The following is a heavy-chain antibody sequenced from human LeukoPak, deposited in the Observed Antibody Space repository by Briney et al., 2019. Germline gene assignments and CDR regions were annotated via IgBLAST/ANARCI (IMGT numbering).Heavy chain of an antibody. J-gene: IGHJ4*02. D-gene: IGHD3-10*01. CDR2: IKSKTDGGTT. Sequence: PGGSLRLSCAASGFTFSTYAMSWVRQAPGKGLEWVGRIKSKTDGGTTDYAAPVKGRFTISRDDSKNTLYLQMNSLKTEDTAVYYCTTDEYYGSGSYYKASDYWGQGTLVTVSS. CDR3: TTDEYYGSGSYYKASDY. CDR1: GFTFSTYA. V-gene: IGHV3-15*01.